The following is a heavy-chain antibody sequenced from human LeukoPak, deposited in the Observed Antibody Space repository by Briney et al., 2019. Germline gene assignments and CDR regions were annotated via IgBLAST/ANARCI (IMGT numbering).Heavy chain of an antibody. CDR3: ARDHYGYCSSTSCYTKSYGMDV. CDR2: ISSSGSTI. D-gene: IGHD2-2*02. Sequence: PGGSLRLSCAASGFTFSSYEMNWVRQAPGKGLEWVSYISSSGSTIYYADSVKGRFTISRDNAKNSLYPQMNSLRAEDTAVYYCARDHYGYCSSTSCYTKSYGMDVWGQGTTVTVSS. CDR1: GFTFSSYE. J-gene: IGHJ6*02. V-gene: IGHV3-48*03.